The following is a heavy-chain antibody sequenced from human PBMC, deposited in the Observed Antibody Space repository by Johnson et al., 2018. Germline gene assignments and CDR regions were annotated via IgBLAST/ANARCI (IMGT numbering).Heavy chain of an antibody. CDR1: GFTFSSYA. J-gene: IGHJ6*03. Sequence: EVQLVESGGGLVQPGGSLRLSCAASGFTFSSYAMSWVRQAPGKGLEWVSAISGSGGSTYYADSVKGRFTISRDNSKNTLYLQMNSLRAEDTAVYYCALYDFWSGYYDPYYYYYMDVWGKGTTVTVSS. V-gene: IGHV3-23*04. D-gene: IGHD3-3*01. CDR3: ALYDFWSGYYDPYYYYYMDV. CDR2: ISGSGGST.